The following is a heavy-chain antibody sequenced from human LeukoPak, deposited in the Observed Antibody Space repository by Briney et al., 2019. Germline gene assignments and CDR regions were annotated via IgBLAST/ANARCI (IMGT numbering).Heavy chain of an antibody. Sequence: PGGSLRLSCAASGFTFSSYSMNWVRQAPGKGLEWVSYISSSSSTIYYADSVKGRFTISRDNAKNSLYLQMNSLRAEDTAVYYCAKSCGGSCYSDFDYWGQGTLVTVSS. V-gene: IGHV3-48*01. J-gene: IGHJ4*02. CDR1: GFTFSSYS. CDR2: ISSSSSTI. CDR3: AKSCGGSCYSDFDY. D-gene: IGHD2-15*01.